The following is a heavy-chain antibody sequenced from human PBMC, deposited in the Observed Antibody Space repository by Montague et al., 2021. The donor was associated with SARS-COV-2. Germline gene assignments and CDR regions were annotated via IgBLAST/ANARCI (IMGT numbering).Heavy chain of an antibody. CDR2: ICYRGAT. V-gene: IGHV4-59*01. J-gene: IGHJ5*02. D-gene: IGHD5-24*01. Sequence: SETLSLTCSVSGGSISSDYWSWIRQSPGKGLEWIGYICYRGATNYNPSLKSRVTFSIDTSKNQFSLKLFSVTAADTAVYFCAKEDRWNWFDPWGQGVLVTVSS. CDR3: AKEDRWNWFDP. CDR1: GGSISSDY.